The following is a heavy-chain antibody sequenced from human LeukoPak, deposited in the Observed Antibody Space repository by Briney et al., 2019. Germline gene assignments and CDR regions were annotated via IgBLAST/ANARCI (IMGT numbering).Heavy chain of an antibody. D-gene: IGHD2-8*02. J-gene: IGHJ4*02. Sequence: GGSLRLSCRASGFTFNSYSMNWVRQAPGKGLEWISYITGTSYPKMYGDSVRGRFTISRDNAQNSLNLQMNFLRAEDTAHYYCTRDGADTGFDFDYWGQGVLVTVSS. CDR1: GFTFNSYS. CDR2: ITGTSYPK. CDR3: TRDGADTGFDFDY. V-gene: IGHV3-21*05.